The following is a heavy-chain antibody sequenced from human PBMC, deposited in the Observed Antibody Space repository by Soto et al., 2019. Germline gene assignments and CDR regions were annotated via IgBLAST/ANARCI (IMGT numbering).Heavy chain of an antibody. V-gene: IGHV1-18*01. J-gene: IGHJ3*02. Sequence: QVDLEQSGGEVKKPGASVKVSCRASGYIFSKYGISWVRQAPGQGLQWIGWIGADNGDTNYAQKFQGRVTLTRDASATTGLMELRSQRPDDTAVYYCARDAPHYYDGSLIAFDMWGQGTMVIVSS. D-gene: IGHD3-22*01. CDR2: IGADNGDT. CDR1: GYIFSKYG. CDR3: ARDAPHYYDGSLIAFDM.